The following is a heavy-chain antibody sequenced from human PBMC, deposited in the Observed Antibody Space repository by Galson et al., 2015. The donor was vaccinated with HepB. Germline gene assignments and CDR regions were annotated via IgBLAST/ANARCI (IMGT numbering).Heavy chain of an antibody. Sequence: SLRLSCAASGFSFNSYDMHWVRQAPDMGLEWVAGISYDGRNKYLADSVKGRITISRENSKNALYLQMINLRVEDTALYYCVRGKLIRGFVVAEDDCWGQGTLVTVSS. V-gene: IGHV3-30*04. CDR2: ISYDGRNK. CDR1: GFSFNSYD. D-gene: IGHD2-15*01. CDR3: VRGKLIRGFVVAEDDC. J-gene: IGHJ4*02.